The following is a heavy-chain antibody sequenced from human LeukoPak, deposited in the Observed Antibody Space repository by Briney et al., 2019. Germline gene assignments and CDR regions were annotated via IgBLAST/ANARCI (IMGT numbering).Heavy chain of an antibody. Sequence: TGGSLRLSCAASGFTFSRYGMHWVRQAPGKGLEWVAVISFDGSNRYYADSVKGRFTISRDNSKNTVSLQMNSLRAEDTAVYYCAKDQEAGGYWRGYFDYWGQGTLVTVSS. J-gene: IGHJ4*02. D-gene: IGHD3-22*01. CDR3: AKDQEAGGYWRGYFDY. V-gene: IGHV3-30*18. CDR2: ISFDGSNR. CDR1: GFTFSRYG.